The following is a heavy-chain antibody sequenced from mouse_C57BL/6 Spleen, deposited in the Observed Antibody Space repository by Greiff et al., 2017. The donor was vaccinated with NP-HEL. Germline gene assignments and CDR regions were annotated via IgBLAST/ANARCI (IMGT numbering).Heavy chain of an antibody. Sequence: VQLQQSGAELVKPGASVKLSCKASGYTFTSYWMHWVKQRPGQGLEWIGMIHPNSGSTNYNEKFKSKATLTVDKSSSTAYMQLSSLTSEDSAVYYCAVQGYGNYPDYWGQGTTLTVSS. D-gene: IGHD2-1*01. V-gene: IGHV1-64*01. J-gene: IGHJ2*01. CDR3: AVQGYGNYPDY. CDR1: GYTFTSYW. CDR2: IHPNSGST.